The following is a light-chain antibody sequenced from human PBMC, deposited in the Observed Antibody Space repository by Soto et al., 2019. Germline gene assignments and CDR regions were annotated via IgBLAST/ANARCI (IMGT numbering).Light chain of an antibody. Sequence: QSVLTQPASVSGSPGQSITISRTGTSSDVGGYNYVSWYQQHPGKAPKLMIYDVSNRPSGVSNRFSGSKSGNTASLTISGLQAEDEADYYCSSYTSSSLVVFGGGTKLTVL. CDR2: DVS. CDR3: SSYTSSSLVV. J-gene: IGLJ2*01. CDR1: SSDVGGYNY. V-gene: IGLV2-14*01.